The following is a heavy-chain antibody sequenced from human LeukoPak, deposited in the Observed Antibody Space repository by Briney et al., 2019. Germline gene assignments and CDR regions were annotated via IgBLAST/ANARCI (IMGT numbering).Heavy chain of an antibody. D-gene: IGHD6-13*01. Sequence: SETLSLTCTVSGGSISSGDYYWSWIRQPPGKGLEWIGYIYYSGSTYYNPSLKSRVTISVDTSKNQFSLKLSSVTAADTAVYYCARAGQLDANFDYWGQRTLVTVSS. CDR1: GGSISSGDYY. J-gene: IGHJ4*02. CDR2: IYYSGST. V-gene: IGHV4-30-4*01. CDR3: ARAGQLDANFDY.